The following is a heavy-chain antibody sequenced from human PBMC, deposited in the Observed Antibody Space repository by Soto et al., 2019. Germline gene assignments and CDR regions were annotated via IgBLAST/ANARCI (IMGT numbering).Heavy chain of an antibody. CDR2: VHTGNGAT. V-gene: IGHV1-3*04. D-gene: IGHD3-16*02. CDR1: GYTLTYYT. J-gene: IGHJ4*02. CDR3: ASGHGGGSYRIDY. Sequence: QVQLVQSGPEVKKPGAPVKVSCKASGYTLTYYTIHWVRQAPGQRLEWMGWVHTGNGATKYSQRLQDRITITSDTSASTVSMELSSLTYEDTAVYYCASGHGGGSYRIDYWGQGTLVTVSS.